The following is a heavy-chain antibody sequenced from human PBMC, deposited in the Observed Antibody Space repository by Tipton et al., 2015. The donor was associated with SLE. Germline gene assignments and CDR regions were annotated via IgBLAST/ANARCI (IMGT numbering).Heavy chain of an antibody. D-gene: IGHD6-13*01. CDR2: LYGSGSP. V-gene: IGHV4-4*07. J-gene: IGHJ4*02. CDR3: ARDKHSSSDY. CDR1: GDSVGTNY. Sequence: TLSLTCTVSGDSVGTNYWNWIRQPAGKGLEWIGRLYGSGSPTHYNPSLKSRVTISMDTSNNQFSLRLSSVTAADTAVYYCARDKHSSSDYWGQGALVTVSS.